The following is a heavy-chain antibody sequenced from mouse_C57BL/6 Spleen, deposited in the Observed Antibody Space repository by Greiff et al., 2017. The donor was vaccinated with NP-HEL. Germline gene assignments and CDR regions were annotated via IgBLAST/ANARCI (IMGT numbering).Heavy chain of an antibody. Sequence: VQLQQSGAELVRPGASVKLSCKASGYTFTDYYINWVKQRPGQGLEWIARIYPGSGNTYYNEKFKGKATLTAEKSSSTAYMQLSSLTSEDSAVYFCARGYYYYGSSWGFAYWGQGTLVTVSA. D-gene: IGHD1-1*01. J-gene: IGHJ3*01. V-gene: IGHV1-76*01. CDR1: GYTFTDYY. CDR3: ARGYYYYGSSWGFAY. CDR2: IYPGSGNT.